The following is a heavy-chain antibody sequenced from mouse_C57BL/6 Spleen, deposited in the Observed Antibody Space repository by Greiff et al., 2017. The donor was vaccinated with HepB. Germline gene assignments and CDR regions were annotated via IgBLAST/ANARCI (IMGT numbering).Heavy chain of an antibody. CDR3: APYYGSSYGYFDV. D-gene: IGHD1-1*01. CDR2: IDPSDSYT. J-gene: IGHJ1*03. Sequence: QVQLQQPGAELVKPGASVKLSCKASGYTFTSYWMQWVKQRPGQGLEWIGEIDPSDSYTNYNQKFKGKATLTVDTSASTAYMQLSSLTSEDSAVYYCAPYYGSSYGYFDVWGTVTTVTVSS. V-gene: IGHV1-50*01. CDR1: GYTFTSYW.